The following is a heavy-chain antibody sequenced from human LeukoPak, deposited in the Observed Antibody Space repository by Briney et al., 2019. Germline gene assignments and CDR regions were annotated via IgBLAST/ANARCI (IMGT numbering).Heavy chain of an antibody. CDR1: GFTFSSYW. CDR3: ASAYSGSYY. V-gene: IGHV3-7*01. Sequence: PGGSLRLSCAASGFTFSSYWMSWVCQAPGKGLEWVANIKQDGSEKYYVDSVKGRFTISRDNAKNSRYLQMNSLRAEDTAVYYCASAYSGSYYWGQGTLVTVSS. D-gene: IGHD1-26*01. CDR2: IKQDGSEK. J-gene: IGHJ4*02.